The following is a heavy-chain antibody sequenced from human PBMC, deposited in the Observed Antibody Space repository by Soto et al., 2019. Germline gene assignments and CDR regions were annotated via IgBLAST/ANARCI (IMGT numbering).Heavy chain of an antibody. CDR2: IYYSGST. CDR3: ERSELRFYFDY. CDR1: GGSISSYY. V-gene: IGHV4-59*01. D-gene: IGHD1-7*01. Sequence: SETLSLTCTVSGGSISSYYWSWIRQPPGKGLEWIGYIYYSGSTNYNPSLKSRVTISVDTSKNQFSLKLSSVTAADTAVYYCERSELRFYFDYWGQGTLVTVSS. J-gene: IGHJ4*02.